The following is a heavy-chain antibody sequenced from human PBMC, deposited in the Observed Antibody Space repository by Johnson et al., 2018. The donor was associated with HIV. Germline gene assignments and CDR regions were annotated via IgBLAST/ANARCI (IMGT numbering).Heavy chain of an antibody. CDR1: GFTFSSYG. V-gene: IGHV3-33*06. CDR3: AKDSATDPFDI. Sequence: VQLVESGGGVVQPGRSLRLSCAASGFTFSSYGMHWVRQAPGKGLEWVAVIWYDGSNKYSADSVKGRFTISRDNSKNTLYLQMNSLRAEDTAVYYCAKDSATDPFDIWGQGTMVTVSS. J-gene: IGHJ3*02. CDR2: IWYDGSNK. D-gene: IGHD6-25*01.